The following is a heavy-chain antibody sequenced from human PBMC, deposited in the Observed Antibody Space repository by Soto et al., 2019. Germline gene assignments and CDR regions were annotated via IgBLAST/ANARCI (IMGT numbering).Heavy chain of an antibody. CDR1: GGSISSSSYY. CDR2: IYYSGST. CDR3: ARHYDILTGRLNWFDP. D-gene: IGHD3-9*01. V-gene: IGHV4-39*01. Sequence: SETLSLTCTVSGGSISSSSYYWGWIRQPPGKGLEWIGYIYYSGSTYYNPSLKSRVTISVDTSKNQFSLKLSSVTAADTAVYYCARHYDILTGRLNWFDPWGQGTLVTV. J-gene: IGHJ5*02.